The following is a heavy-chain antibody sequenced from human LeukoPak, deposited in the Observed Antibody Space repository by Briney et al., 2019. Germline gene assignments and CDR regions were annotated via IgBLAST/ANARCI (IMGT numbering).Heavy chain of an antibody. CDR3: ARFSSGCSTSSCYLTY. V-gene: IGHV4-59*11. CDR1: GGSLSSHY. D-gene: IGHD2-2*01. CDR2: IHDTGSA. J-gene: IGHJ4*02. Sequence: SETLSLTCSVSGGSLSSHYWSWIRQPPGKGLELIGHIHDTGSAFYNPSLRGRVTISLDTSNNQFSLKLTSMTAADTAVYYCARFSSGCSTSSCYLTYWGQGTLVTVS.